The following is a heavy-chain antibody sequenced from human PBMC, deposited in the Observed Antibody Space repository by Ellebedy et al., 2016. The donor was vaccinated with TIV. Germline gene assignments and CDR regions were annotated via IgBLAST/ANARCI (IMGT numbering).Heavy chain of an antibody. Sequence: MPGGSLRLSCAVYGGSFSDYDWNWIRQPPGKGLEWIGEFNLGGTTNYNPSLKSRVTISVDTSKNQFSLKLNSVTAADTAVYYCAKWTVGYCSSASCYTGDYWGQGTLVTVSS. CDR2: FNLGGTT. J-gene: IGHJ4*02. V-gene: IGHV4-34*01. D-gene: IGHD2-2*02. CDR3: AKWTVGYCSSASCYTGDY. CDR1: GGSFSDYD.